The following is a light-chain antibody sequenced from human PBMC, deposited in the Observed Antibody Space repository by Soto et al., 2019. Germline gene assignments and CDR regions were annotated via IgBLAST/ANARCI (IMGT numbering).Light chain of an antibody. CDR1: SSNIGSNS. J-gene: IGLJ2*01. V-gene: IGLV1-44*01. CDR2: SSN. Sequence: QYVLTQPPSASGTPGQRVTISCSGSSSNIGSNSVNWYQQLPGTAPKLLMYSSNQRPSGVHDRFSGSKSGTSASLAISGLQSEDEADYYCAAWDDSLNGVVFGGGTKLTVL. CDR3: AAWDDSLNGVV.